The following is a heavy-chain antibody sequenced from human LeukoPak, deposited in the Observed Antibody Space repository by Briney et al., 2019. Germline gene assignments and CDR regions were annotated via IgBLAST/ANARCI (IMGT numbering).Heavy chain of an antibody. CDR2: IFHSGAT. Sequence: SETLSLTCNVSGYSIASGFFWGWIRQSPGKGLEWIANIFHSGATYYNPSLQSRVTISLDASKSQFSLKMFSVTATDTAIYYCARWASSPKWFDPWGQGILVTVSS. J-gene: IGHJ5*02. V-gene: IGHV4-38-2*02. CDR3: ARWASSPKWFDP. CDR1: GYSIASGFF.